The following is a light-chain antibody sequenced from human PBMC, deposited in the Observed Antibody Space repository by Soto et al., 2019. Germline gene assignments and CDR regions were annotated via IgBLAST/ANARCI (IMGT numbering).Light chain of an antibody. Sequence: EIVLTQSPGTLSLSPGERATLSCRASQSVSSSYLAWYQQKPGQGPRLLIYGASSRATGIPDRFSGSGSGTDFTLTISRLGPEDFAVYYCQQYGSSPRELTFGGGTKVEIK. CDR1: QSVSSSY. CDR2: GAS. CDR3: QQYGSSPRELT. V-gene: IGKV3-20*01. J-gene: IGKJ4*01.